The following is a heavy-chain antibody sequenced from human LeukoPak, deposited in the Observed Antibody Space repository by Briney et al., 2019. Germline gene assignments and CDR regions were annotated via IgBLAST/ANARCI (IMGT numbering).Heavy chain of an antibody. CDR1: GYTFTDYY. D-gene: IGHD2-15*01. CDR2: ISTYSVNT. V-gene: IGHV1-18*04. J-gene: IGHJ5*02. CDR3: ARVMVAVTNGGNWFDP. Sequence: ASVRVSCKASGYTFTDYYMHWVRQAPGQGLEWLGWISTYSVNTNYAQQLQGRVTMTTDTSTSTAYMELRSLRSDDTAVYYCARVMVAVTNGGNWFDPWGQGTLVTVSS.